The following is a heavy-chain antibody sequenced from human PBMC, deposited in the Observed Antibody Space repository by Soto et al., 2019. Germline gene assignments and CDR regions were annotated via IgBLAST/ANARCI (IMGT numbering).Heavy chain of an antibody. J-gene: IGHJ4*02. V-gene: IGHV4-39*01. CDR2: IYYSGST. CDR1: GGSISSSSYY. CDR3: ARHQLGYSRSWYMGNSDY. Sequence: SETLSLTCTVSGGSISSSSYYWGWIRQPPGKGLEWIGSIYYSGSTYYNPSLKSRVTISVDTSKNQFSLKLSSVTAADTAVYYCARHQLGYSRSWYMGNSDYWGQGTLVTVSS. D-gene: IGHD6-13*01.